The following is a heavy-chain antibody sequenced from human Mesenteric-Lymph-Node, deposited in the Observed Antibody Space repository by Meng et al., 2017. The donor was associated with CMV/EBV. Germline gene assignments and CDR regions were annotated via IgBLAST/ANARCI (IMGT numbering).Heavy chain of an antibody. CDR2: IRYDGDDK. V-gene: IGHV3-30*02. Sequence: GGSLRLSCTASGFTFNTCGMYWVRQVPGKGLEWVAFIRYDGDDKYYTDSVKDRFTISRDNSKNMLYLQINSLRAEDTAVYYCAKTTNIVVVPASSYGKDVWGQGTTVTVSS. CDR1: GFTFNTCG. D-gene: IGHD2-2*01. J-gene: IGHJ6*02. CDR3: AKTTNIVVVPASSYGKDV.